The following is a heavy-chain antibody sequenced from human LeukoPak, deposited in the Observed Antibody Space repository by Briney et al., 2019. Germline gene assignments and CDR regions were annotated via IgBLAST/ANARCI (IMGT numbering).Heavy chain of an antibody. J-gene: IGHJ6*02. CDR3: ARETYDYDSSGPYGMDV. Sequence: GASVKVSCKASGGTFISYAISWVRQAPGQGLEWMGRIIPILGIANYAQKFQGRVTITADKSTSTAYMELSSLRSEDTGVYYCARETYDYDSSGPYGMDVWGQGTTVTVSS. CDR1: GGTFISYA. D-gene: IGHD3-22*01. V-gene: IGHV1-69*04. CDR2: IIPILGIA.